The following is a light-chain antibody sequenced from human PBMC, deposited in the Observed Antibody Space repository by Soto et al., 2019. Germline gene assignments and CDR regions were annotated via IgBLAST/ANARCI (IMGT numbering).Light chain of an antibody. Sequence: ENVLTQSPATLSLSPGERATLSCRASQSISTYVAWYQQTPGQAPRLLIYDTSKRATGIPDRFSGSGSGSDFTLTTHSLETEDFAVYFCQQRTHWTYGWTFGQGTKLEIK. V-gene: IGKV3-11*01. CDR2: DTS. CDR1: QSISTY. CDR3: QQRTHWTYGWT. J-gene: IGKJ1*01.